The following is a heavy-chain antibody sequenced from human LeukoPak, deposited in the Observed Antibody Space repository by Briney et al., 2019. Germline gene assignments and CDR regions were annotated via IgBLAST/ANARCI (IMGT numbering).Heavy chain of an antibody. CDR2: ISSSSSTI. Sequence: GGSLRLSCAASGFTFSSYSMTWVRQAPGKGLEWVSYISSSSSTIYYADSVKGRFTISRDNAKNSLYLQMNSLRAEDTAVYYCARDILTGSQSRFQHWGQGTQVTVSS. CDR1: GFTFSSYS. V-gene: IGHV3-48*04. J-gene: IGHJ1*01. D-gene: IGHD3-9*01. CDR3: ARDILTGSQSRFQH.